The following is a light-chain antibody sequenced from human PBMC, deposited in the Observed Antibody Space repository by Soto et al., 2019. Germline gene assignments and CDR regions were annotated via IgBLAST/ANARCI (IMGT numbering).Light chain of an antibody. Sequence: QSVLTQPASGSGSPGQSITISCTGTNSDVGAYNYVSWYQHRPGKAPKLLIYNVNNLPSGVSDRFSGSKSGNTASLTISGLLAEDEADYYCSSHTTSSTQVFGTGTKLTVL. CDR3: SSHTTSSTQV. CDR1: NSDVGAYNY. CDR2: NVN. J-gene: IGLJ1*01. V-gene: IGLV2-14*03.